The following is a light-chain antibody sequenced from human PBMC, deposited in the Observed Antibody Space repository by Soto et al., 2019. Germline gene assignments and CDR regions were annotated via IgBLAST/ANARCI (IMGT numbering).Light chain of an antibody. CDR1: SSDVGGYNY. CDR3: SSYTSSSTLV. V-gene: IGLV2-14*01. J-gene: IGLJ2*01. CDR2: EVS. Sequence: QSVLTQPASVSGSPGQSITISCTGTSSDVGGYNYVSWYQQHPGKAPKLMIYEVSNRPSGVSNRFSGSKSGKKASLTISGLQAEDEADYYCSSYTSSSTLVFGGGTKLTLL.